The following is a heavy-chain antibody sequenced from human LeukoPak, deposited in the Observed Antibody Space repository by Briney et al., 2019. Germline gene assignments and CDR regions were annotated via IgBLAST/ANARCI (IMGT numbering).Heavy chain of an antibody. CDR3: ARRAYYDSSGYYGWSEVWYFDY. CDR2: IYYSGST. CDR1: GGSISSYY. J-gene: IGHJ4*02. D-gene: IGHD3-22*01. V-gene: IGHV4-59*08. Sequence: PSETLSLTCTVSGGSISSYYWSWIRQPPGKGLEWIGYIYYSGSTNYNPSLKSRVTISVDTSKNQFSLKLSSVTAADTAVYYCARRAYYDSSGYYGWSEVWYFDYWGQGTLVTVSS.